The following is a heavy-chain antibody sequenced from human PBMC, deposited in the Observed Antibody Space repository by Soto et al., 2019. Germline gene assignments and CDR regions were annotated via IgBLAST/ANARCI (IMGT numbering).Heavy chain of an antibody. CDR3: ASVLGYSYGYSDY. J-gene: IGHJ4*02. D-gene: IGHD5-18*01. V-gene: IGHV4-4*02. Sequence: PSETLSLTCAVSDGSISSSNWWSWVRQPPGKGLEWIGEIYHSGSTNYNPSLKSRVTISVDKSKNQFSLKLSSVTAADTAVYYCASVLGYSYGYSDYWGQGTLVTVSS. CDR1: DGSISSSNW. CDR2: IYHSGST.